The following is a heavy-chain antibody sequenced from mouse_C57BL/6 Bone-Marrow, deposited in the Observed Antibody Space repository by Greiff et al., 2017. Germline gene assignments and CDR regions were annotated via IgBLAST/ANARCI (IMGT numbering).Heavy chain of an antibody. CDR1: GYAFSSSW. V-gene: IGHV1-82*01. Sequence: VHLVESGPELVKPGASVKISCKASGYAFSSSWMNWVKQRPGTGLEWIGRIYPGDGDTNSNGKFKGKDTLTADKSSSTAYMQLSSLTSEDSAVYFCARWRLRRAYYAMDYWGQGTSGTVSS. J-gene: IGHJ4*01. CDR3: ARWRLRRAYYAMDY. D-gene: IGHD2-2*01. CDR2: IYPGDGDT.